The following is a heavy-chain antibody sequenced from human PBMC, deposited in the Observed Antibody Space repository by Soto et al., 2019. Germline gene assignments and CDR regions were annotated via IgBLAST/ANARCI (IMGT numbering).Heavy chain of an antibody. CDR1: GFTFSSYA. CDR3: ARAAHYYDSSGYYSAFDI. D-gene: IGHD3-22*01. Sequence: GGSLRLSCAASGFTFSSYAMHWVRQAPGKGLEWVAVISYDGSNKYYADSVKGRFTISRDNSKNTLYLQMNSLRAEDTAAYYCARAAHYYDSSGYYSAFDIWGQGTMVTVSS. J-gene: IGHJ3*02. V-gene: IGHV3-30-3*01. CDR2: ISYDGSNK.